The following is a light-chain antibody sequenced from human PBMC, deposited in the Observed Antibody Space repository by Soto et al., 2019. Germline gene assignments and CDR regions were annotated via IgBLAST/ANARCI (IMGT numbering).Light chain of an antibody. J-gene: IGKJ2*01. Sequence: DIPMTQSPSTLSASVGDRVTITCRASQSISSWLAWYQQKPGKAPKLLIYDASSLESGVPSRFSGSGSGTEFTLTISSLQPDDFVTYYCQQYNSYSQTFGQGTKLEIK. CDR3: QQYNSYSQT. CDR1: QSISSW. CDR2: DAS. V-gene: IGKV1-5*01.